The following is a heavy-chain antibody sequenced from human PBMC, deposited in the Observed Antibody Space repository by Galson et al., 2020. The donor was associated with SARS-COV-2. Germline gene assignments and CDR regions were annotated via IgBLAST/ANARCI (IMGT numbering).Heavy chain of an antibody. V-gene: IGHV3-30*04. J-gene: IGHJ5*02. Sequence: GGSLRLSCAASGFTFSSYAMHWVRQAPGKGLEWVAVISYDGSNKYYADSVKGRFTISRDNSKNTLYLQMNSLRAEDTAVYYCARVGGNDGWNWFDPWGQGTLVTVSS. D-gene: IGHD1-1*01. CDR1: GFTFSSYA. CDR2: ISYDGSNK. CDR3: ARVGGNDGWNWFDP.